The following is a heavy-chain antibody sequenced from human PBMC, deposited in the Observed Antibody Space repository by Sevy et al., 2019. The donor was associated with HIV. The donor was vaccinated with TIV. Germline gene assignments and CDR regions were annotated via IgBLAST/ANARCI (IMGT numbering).Heavy chain of an antibody. D-gene: IGHD3-22*01. V-gene: IGHV3-30*02. Sequence: GGSLRLSCAASGFTFSRYGIHWVRQAPGKGLEWVAFTRFDGTKKYYLDSVKGRFTISRDNSNNTLYLQMNRLRPEDTAVYFCAKDDSTGNYPSHFDYWGQGTLVTVSS. J-gene: IGHJ4*02. CDR1: GFTFSRYG. CDR2: TRFDGTKK. CDR3: AKDDSTGNYPSHFDY.